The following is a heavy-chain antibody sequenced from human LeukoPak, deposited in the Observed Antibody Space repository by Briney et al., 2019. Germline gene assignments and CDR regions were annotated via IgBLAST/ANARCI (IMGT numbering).Heavy chain of an antibody. J-gene: IGHJ4*02. D-gene: IGHD6-19*01. CDR1: GGTFSSYA. Sequence: ASVKVFCKASGGTFSSYAISWVRQAPGQGLEWMGGIIPIFGTANYAQKFQGRVTITADESTSTAYMELSSLRSEDTAVYYCARSAVAGTLRYFDYWGQGTLVTVSS. V-gene: IGHV1-69*13. CDR2: IIPIFGTA. CDR3: ARSAVAGTLRYFDY.